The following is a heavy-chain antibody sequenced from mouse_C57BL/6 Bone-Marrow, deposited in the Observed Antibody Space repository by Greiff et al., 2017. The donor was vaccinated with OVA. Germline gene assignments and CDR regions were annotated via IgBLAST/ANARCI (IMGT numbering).Heavy chain of an antibody. V-gene: IGHV1-15*01. J-gene: IGHJ4*01. CDR2: IDPETGGT. CDR3: TRSYSNYYAMDY. CDR1: GYTFTDYE. D-gene: IGHD2-5*01. Sequence: QVQLQQSGAELVRPGASVTLSCKASGYTFTDYEMHWVKQTPVHGLEWIGAIDPETGGTAYNQKFKGKAILTADKSSSTAYMVLRSLTSEDSAVYYCTRSYSNYYAMDYWGQGTSVTVSS.